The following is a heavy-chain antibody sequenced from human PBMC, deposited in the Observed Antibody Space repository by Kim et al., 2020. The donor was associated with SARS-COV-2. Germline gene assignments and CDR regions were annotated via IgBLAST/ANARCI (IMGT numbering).Heavy chain of an antibody. V-gene: IGHV4-59*01. Sequence: SETLSLTCTVSGGSLSSYYWNWIRQPPGKGLEWVGYISYSGSTNYNPSLKTRVNLSLDRSKRQFSLKVSSVTAADTAVYYCARGHGCTYDYWCEGSLVT. D-gene: IGHD3-10*01. CDR3: ARGHGCTYDY. J-gene: IGHJ4*02. CDR2: ISYSGST. CDR1: GGSLSSYY.